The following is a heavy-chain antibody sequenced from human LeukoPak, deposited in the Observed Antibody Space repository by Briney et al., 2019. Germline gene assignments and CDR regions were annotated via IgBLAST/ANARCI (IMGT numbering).Heavy chain of an antibody. CDR1: GGSISSSS. J-gene: IGHJ6*03. CDR3: ARRVVSAKFRNLLYYYMDV. V-gene: IGHV4-4*09. CDR2: ISNNGKA. D-gene: IGHD2-15*01. Sequence: SETLSLTCTVSGGSISSSSWSWMRQFPGKGLESIGYISNNGKAKYKSSFEGRVTMSVDTSKSQFSLNLSSVTAADTAVYYCARRVVSAKFRNLLYYYMDVWGKGTTVIVS.